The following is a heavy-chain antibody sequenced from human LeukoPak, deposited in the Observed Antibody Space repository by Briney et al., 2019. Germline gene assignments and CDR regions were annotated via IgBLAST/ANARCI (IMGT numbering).Heavy chain of an antibody. D-gene: IGHD3-22*01. CDR3: ATTSYYYDSPDY. J-gene: IGHJ4*02. CDR1: GGSINSTSYY. V-gene: IGHV4-39*01. CDR2: IYYSWDT. Sequence: SETLSLTCTVSGGSINSTSYYWGWIRQPPGTGREWLGSIYYSWDTYYNPSLKSRVTISVDTSKNQFSLKLSSVTAADTAVYYCATTSYYYDSPDYWGQGTLVTVSS.